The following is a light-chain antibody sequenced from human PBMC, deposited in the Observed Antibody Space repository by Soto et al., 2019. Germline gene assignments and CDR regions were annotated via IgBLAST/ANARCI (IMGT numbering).Light chain of an antibody. V-gene: IGKV1-9*01. CDR1: QGISNY. Sequence: DIQLTQSPSFLSASVGDRVTITCRASQGISNYVLWYQQKPGKAPKLLIYAASTLQSGVASRFSGSGSGTEFTLTISSLQPEDFAIYYCQHIDSYPITFGQGTRLEIK. CDR2: AAS. J-gene: IGKJ5*01. CDR3: QHIDSYPIT.